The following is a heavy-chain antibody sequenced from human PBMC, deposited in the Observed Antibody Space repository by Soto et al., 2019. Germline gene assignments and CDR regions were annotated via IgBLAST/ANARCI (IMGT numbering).Heavy chain of an antibody. Sequence: QLQLQESGPGLVKPSETLSLTCPVSGGSISSSSYYWGWIRQPPGKGLEWIGSIYYSGSTYYNPSLKSRVTISVDTSKNQFSLKLSSVTAADTAVYYCARTHCSGGSCYGWIDYWGQGTLVTVSS. CDR1: GGSISSSSYY. J-gene: IGHJ4*02. CDR2: IYYSGST. D-gene: IGHD2-15*01. V-gene: IGHV4-39*01. CDR3: ARTHCSGGSCYGWIDY.